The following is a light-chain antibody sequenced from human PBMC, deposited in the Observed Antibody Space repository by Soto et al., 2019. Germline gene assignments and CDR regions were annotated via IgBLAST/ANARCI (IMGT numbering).Light chain of an antibody. Sequence: EIVMTQSPATLSVSPGERATLSCRASQSVSNNLAWYQQKFGQAPRLLVYGASIRATGIPARFSGSGSGTEFTLTISSLQSEDFAVYHCQQYFNWWTFGQGTKVDLK. CDR1: QSVSNN. J-gene: IGKJ1*01. V-gene: IGKV3-15*01. CDR3: QQYFNWWT. CDR2: GAS.